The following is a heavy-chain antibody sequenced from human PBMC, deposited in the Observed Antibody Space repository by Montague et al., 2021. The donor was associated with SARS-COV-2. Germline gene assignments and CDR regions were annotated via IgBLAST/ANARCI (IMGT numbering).Heavy chain of an antibody. D-gene: IGHD5/OR15-5a*01. Sequence: SETLSLTCSVSGGSMNSYYWSWPRQTPGKGLEWIGHIYYSGSTNYNPSLKSRVTISVDTSKNQFSLSLTSVTAADTAVDYCARESTYNWFDSWGQGTLVTVSS. CDR3: ARESTYNWFDS. CDR1: GGSMNSYY. J-gene: IGHJ5*01. CDR2: IYYSGST. V-gene: IGHV4-59*01.